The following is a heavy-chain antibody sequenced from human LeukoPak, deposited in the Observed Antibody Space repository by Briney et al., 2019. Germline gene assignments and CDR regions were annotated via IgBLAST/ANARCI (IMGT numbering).Heavy chain of an antibody. CDR2: MNPNGGNT. J-gene: IGHJ4*02. Sequence: GASVKVSCKASGYTFTSYDINWVRQATGQGLEWMGWMNPNGGNTGYAQKFQGRVTITRNTSISTAYMELSSLRSEDTAVYYCARGLAHVDTAMVPLVDYWGQGTLVTVSS. CDR1: GYTFTSYD. D-gene: IGHD5-18*01. CDR3: ARGLAHVDTAMVPLVDY. V-gene: IGHV1-8*01.